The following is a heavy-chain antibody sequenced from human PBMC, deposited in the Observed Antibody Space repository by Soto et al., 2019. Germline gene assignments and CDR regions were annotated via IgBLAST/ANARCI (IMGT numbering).Heavy chain of an antibody. Sequence: PSETLSLTCTVSDGSISNFYWSWIRQPPGKGLEWIGYISSSGNTNYNPSLKNRVSISVDTSKNQFSLNLTSVTAADTAVYYCARAPMVLTRSYFDSWGQGTPVTVSS. D-gene: IGHD3-22*01. V-gene: IGHV4-59*01. CDR2: ISSSGNT. CDR3: ARAPMVLTRSYFDS. J-gene: IGHJ4*02. CDR1: DGSISNFY.